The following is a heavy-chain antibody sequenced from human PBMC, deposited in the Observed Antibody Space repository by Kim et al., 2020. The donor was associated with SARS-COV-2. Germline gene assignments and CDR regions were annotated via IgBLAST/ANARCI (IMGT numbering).Heavy chain of an antibody. D-gene: IGHD2-2*02. J-gene: IGHJ3*02. CDR1: GGSFSGYY. CDR3: ARTGPPCSSTSCYRVRIAAFDI. Sequence: SETLSLTCAVYGGSFSGYYWSWIRQPPGKGLEWIGEINHSGSTNYNPSLKSRVTISVDTSKNQFSLKLSSVTAADTAVYYCARTGPPCSSTSCYRVRIAAFDIWGQGTMVTVSS. V-gene: IGHV4-34*01. CDR2: INHSGST.